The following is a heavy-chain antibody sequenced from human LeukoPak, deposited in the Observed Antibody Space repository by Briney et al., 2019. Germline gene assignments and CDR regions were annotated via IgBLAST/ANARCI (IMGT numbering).Heavy chain of an antibody. V-gene: IGHV4-4*02. J-gene: IGHJ4*02. CDR2: IYHSGSP. CDR3: ARVNINNWHSCDY. Sequence: SETLSLTCAVSGGPISSNNWRGWVRQPPGKGLEWIGEIYHSGSPNYNPSLKSRVTISVDKSRNHFSLNLSSVTAADTAVYYCARVNINNWHSCDYWGQGTLVTVSS. CDR1: GGPISSNNW. D-gene: IGHD1-1*01.